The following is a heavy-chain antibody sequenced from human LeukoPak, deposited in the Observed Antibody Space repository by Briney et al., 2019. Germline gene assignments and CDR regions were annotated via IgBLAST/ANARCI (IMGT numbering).Heavy chain of an antibody. CDR1: GYTFTGYY. V-gene: IGHV1-2*02. CDR3: AIIGYGSGSYPKKEDYYYYYMDV. CDR2: INPNSGGT. Sequence: EASVTVSCKASGYTFTGYYMHWVRQAPGQGLEWMGWINPNSGGTNYAQKFQGRVTMTRDTSISTAYMELSRLRSGDTAVYYCAIIGYGSGSYPKKEDYYYYYMDVWGKGTTVTVSS. D-gene: IGHD3-10*01. J-gene: IGHJ6*03.